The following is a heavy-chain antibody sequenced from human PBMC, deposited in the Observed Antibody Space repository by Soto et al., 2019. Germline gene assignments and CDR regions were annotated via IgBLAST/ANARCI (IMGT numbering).Heavy chain of an antibody. D-gene: IGHD6-19*01. CDR3: PKAGRQWLVASDCND. CDR2: VSHDGRNT. Sequence: VQLVESGGGVGQPGRSLRLSCAASGFTFSDYAMHWVRQAPGKGLEWVAVVSHDGRNTHYADSVKGRFTISRDSSKNTVSLEITTPGAEDTAVYYCPKAGRQWLVASDCNDWGQAALVTVSS. V-gene: IGHV3-30*18. J-gene: IGHJ1*01. CDR1: GFTFSDYA.